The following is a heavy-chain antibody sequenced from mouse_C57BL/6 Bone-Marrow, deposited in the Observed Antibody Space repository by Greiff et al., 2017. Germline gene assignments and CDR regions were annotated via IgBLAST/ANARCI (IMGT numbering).Heavy chain of an antibody. CDR2: LDPEHGDP. V-gene: IGHV14-4*01. Sequence: VQLKQSGAELVRPGASVKLSCKASGFNIKDDYLHWVKQRPEQRLEWIGWLDPEHGDPEYASKFQGKATLPAATSSNTAYLQLSRLSSEDTAVYYCTTPRDYGGQGTTLTVSS. J-gene: IGHJ2*01. CDR1: GFNIKDDY. CDR3: TTPRDY.